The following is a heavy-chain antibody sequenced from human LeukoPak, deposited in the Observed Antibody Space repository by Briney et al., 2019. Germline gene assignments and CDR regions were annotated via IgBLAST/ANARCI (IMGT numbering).Heavy chain of an antibody. CDR3: ARGGSFGSFDY. Sequence: GGSLRLSCAASGFTYSRYWMSWVRQAPGKGLEWVANIKEDESEKDYVDSVKGRFTISRDNAKNSLYLQINSLRAEDTAVYYCARGGSFGSFDYWGQGTLVTVSS. D-gene: IGHD1-26*01. CDR1: GFTYSRYW. V-gene: IGHV3-7*03. CDR2: IKEDESEK. J-gene: IGHJ4*02.